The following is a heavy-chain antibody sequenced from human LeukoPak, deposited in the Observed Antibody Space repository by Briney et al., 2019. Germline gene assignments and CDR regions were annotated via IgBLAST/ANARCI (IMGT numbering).Heavy chain of an antibody. CDR2: ISGSGGST. Sequence: PSGGSLRLSCAASGFTFSSYAMSWVRQAPGKGLEWVSSISGSGGSTYYADSVKGRFTISRDNSKNTLYLQMNSLRAEDTAVFYCAKEETLYCINGVCWYDYWGQGTLVTVSS. CDR1: GFTFSSYA. J-gene: IGHJ4*02. D-gene: IGHD2-8*01. CDR3: AKEETLYCINGVCWYDY. V-gene: IGHV3-23*01.